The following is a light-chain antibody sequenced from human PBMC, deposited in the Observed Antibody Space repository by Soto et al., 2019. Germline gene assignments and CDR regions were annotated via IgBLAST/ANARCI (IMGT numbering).Light chain of an antibody. J-gene: IGKJ4*01. Sequence: ELVLTQSPVTLSLSPGERATLSCRASQSVSSSLAWYQQKPGRAHSLLIYGASSRATGIPDRFSGSGSGTEFTLTISRLEPEDFAMYYCQQYGYLVTFGGGTKVDIK. CDR3: QQYGYLVT. CDR2: GAS. V-gene: IGKV3-20*01. CDR1: QSVSSS.